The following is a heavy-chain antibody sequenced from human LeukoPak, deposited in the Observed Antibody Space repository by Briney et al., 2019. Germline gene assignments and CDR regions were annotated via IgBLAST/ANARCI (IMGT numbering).Heavy chain of an antibody. CDR1: GYSFTGYY. J-gene: IGHJ4*02. CDR3: ASSAIVVAGTRGPDDSFDY. V-gene: IGHV1-2*02. Sequence: ASVKVSCKASGYSFTGYYMHWVRQAPGQGLEWMGWINPNSDGTNYAQKFQGRVTMTRDTSISTAYMELSRLRSDDTAMYYCASSAIVVAGTRGPDDSFDYWGQGTLLTVSS. CDR2: INPNSDGT. D-gene: IGHD6-19*01.